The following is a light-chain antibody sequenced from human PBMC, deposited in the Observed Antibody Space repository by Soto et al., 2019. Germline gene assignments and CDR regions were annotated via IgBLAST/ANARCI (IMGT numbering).Light chain of an antibody. V-gene: IGKV3D-15*01. J-gene: IGKJ3*01. Sequence: IVFTQSSAALSSSPGERATLSCRASPSVRRNLAWYQQKPGLAPRLLIYGASTRATGITARSSGSGSGKEFTRLIISLQSEDLAMRYCHKYNHWPPFTFGPGT. CDR1: PSVRRN. CDR2: GAS. CDR3: HKYNHWPPFT.